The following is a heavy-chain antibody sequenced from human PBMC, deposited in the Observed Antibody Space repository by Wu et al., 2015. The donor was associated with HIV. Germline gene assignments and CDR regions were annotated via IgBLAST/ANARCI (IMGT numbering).Heavy chain of an antibody. CDR3: ARDRKYYYGSGSYLESYAFDI. J-gene: IGHJ3*02. Sequence: QVQLVQSGAEVKKPGASVKVSCKASGYTFTGYYMHWVRQAPGQGLEWMGWINPNSGGTNYAQKFQGRVTMTRDTSISTAYMELSRLRSDDTAVYYCARDRKYYYGSGSYLESYAFDIWGQGTMVTVSS. CDR2: INPNSGGT. V-gene: IGHV1-2*02. CDR1: GYTFTGYY. D-gene: IGHD3-10*01.